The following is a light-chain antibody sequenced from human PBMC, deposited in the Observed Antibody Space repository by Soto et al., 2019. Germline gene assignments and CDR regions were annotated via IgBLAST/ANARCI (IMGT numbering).Light chain of an antibody. CDR2: AAS. J-gene: IGKJ5*01. CDR3: HQYDSYST. Sequence: DIQMTQSPSSLSASIGDRFTITFPASQSICIYVNWHQKTPGKATKLLIYAASSLQRGVPSTFSGGGSGTDFTLTISSLQPEDFANYYCHQYDSYSTFGQGTRLEIK. CDR1: QSICIY. V-gene: IGKV1-39*01.